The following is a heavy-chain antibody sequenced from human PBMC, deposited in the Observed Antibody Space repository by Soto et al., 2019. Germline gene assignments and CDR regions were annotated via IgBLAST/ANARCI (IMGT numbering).Heavy chain of an antibody. CDR3: ARQDRVVAEGRWFDP. CDR2: VHYSGNT. CDR1: GYSISSGYH. Sequence: SETLSLTCTVSGYSISSGYHWAWIRQPPGKGLEWLGSVHYSGNTYYNPSLKSRLTISVDKSKNQFSLNLSSVTAADTAVYYCARQDRVVAEGRWFDPWGQGTLVTVSS. D-gene: IGHD2-15*01. J-gene: IGHJ5*02. V-gene: IGHV4-38-2*02.